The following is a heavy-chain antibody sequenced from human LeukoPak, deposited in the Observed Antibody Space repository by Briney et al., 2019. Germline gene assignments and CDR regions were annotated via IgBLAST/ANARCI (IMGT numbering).Heavy chain of an antibody. CDR2: IRYDGSNK. V-gene: IGHV3-30*02. CDR3: AKDLRKGRGVIITYYYYYGMDV. J-gene: IGHJ6*02. Sequence: PGGPLRLSCAASGFTFSSYGMHWVRQAPGKGLEWVAFIRYDGSNKYYADSVKGRFTISRDNSKNTLYLQMNSLRAEDTAVYYCAKDLRKGRGVIITYYYYYGMDVWGQGTTVTVSS. D-gene: IGHD3-10*01. CDR1: GFTFSSYG.